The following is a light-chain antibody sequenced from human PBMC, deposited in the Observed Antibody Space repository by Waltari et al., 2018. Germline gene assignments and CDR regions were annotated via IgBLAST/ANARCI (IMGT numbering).Light chain of an antibody. J-gene: IGKJ2*01. CDR1: HSVLYSSNNYNY. Sequence: DIVMTQSPDFLAVSLCERASSNCKSSHSVLYSSNNYNYLAWYQQKPRQPPQLLIYGASTRESGVPDRFGGSGSETHFTLTISSLQAEDVAVYYCQQYYESPYTFGQGTKLEIK. V-gene: IGKV4-1*01. CDR2: GAS. CDR3: QQYYESPYT.